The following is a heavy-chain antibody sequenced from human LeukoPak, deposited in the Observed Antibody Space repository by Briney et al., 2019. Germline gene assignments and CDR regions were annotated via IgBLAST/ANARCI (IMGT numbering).Heavy chain of an antibody. Sequence: GGSLRLSCTASGFTFNGYSMNWVRQAPGKGLEWVSSISTSSSYIYYADSVKGRFTISRNNPKNSLYLQMNSLRAEDTAVYYCARNRGDPSYFDYWGQGALVTVSS. D-gene: IGHD4-17*01. CDR2: ISTSSSYI. J-gene: IGHJ4*02. CDR1: GFTFNGYS. CDR3: ARNRGDPSYFDY. V-gene: IGHV3-21*01.